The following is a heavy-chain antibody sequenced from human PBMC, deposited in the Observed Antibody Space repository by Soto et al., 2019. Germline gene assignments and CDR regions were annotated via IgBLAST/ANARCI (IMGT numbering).Heavy chain of an antibody. V-gene: IGHV2-5*02. J-gene: IGHJ4*02. CDR2: IYWDDDK. CDR3: AHNEFTMVRGVLFDY. CDR1: GFSLSTSGVG. Sequence: QITLKESGPPLVKPTQTLTLTCTFSGFSLSTSGVGVGWIRQPPGKALEWLALIYWDDDKRYSPSLKSRLTIXXDXSXXQVVLTMTNMDPVDTATYYCAHNEFTMVRGVLFDYWGQGTLVTVSS. D-gene: IGHD3-10*01.